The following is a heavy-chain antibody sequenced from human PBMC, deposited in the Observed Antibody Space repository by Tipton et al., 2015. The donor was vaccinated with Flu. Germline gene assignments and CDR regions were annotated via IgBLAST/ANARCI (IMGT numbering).Heavy chain of an antibody. CDR1: GGSISSGSYS. Sequence: TLSLTCTVSGGSISSGSYSWSWIRQPAGKGLEWIGRMYTSGSTDYSPSLKSRVTISVDTSKNQFSLKVTSVTAADTAVYYCARSFASVVAPRYWGQGTLVTVSS. CDR3: ARSFASVVAPRY. J-gene: IGHJ4*02. V-gene: IGHV4-61*02. CDR2: MYTSGST. D-gene: IGHD2-15*01.